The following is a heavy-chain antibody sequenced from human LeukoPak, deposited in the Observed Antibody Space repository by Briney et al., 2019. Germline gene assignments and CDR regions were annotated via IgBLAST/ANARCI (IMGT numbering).Heavy chain of an antibody. CDR2: INPNSGGT. CDR3: AVVGAMGEDFDY. CDR1: GYTFTGYY. J-gene: IGHJ4*02. V-gene: IGHV1-2*06. Sequence: ASVNVSCKASGYTFTGYYMHWVRQAPGQGLEWMGRINPNSGGTNYAQKFQGRVTMTRDTSISTAYMELSRLRSDDTAVYYCAVVGAMGEDFDYWGQGTLVTVSS. D-gene: IGHD1-26*01.